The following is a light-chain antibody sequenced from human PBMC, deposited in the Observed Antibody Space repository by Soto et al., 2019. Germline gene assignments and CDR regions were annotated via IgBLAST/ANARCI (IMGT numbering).Light chain of an antibody. J-gene: IGKJ5*01. V-gene: IGKV3-20*01. Sequence: IVLTQSPGILSLSPGETATLSCRASQIIKTFYFGWYQQKPGQSPRLLIYGVYSRATGTPDRFSGSGSGTDFTLTISRLEPEDSAVYYCQFYGSSLITFGQGTRLEIK. CDR1: QIIKTFY. CDR3: QFYGSSLIT. CDR2: GVY.